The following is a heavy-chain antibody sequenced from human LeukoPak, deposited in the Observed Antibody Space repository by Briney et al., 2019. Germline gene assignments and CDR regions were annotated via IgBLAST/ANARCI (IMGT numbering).Heavy chain of an antibody. CDR2: IWYDGSNK. D-gene: IGHD5-18*01. V-gene: IGHV3-33*06. CDR1: GFTFSSYG. CDR3: AKFPPRVGYSYGYDY. J-gene: IGHJ4*02. Sequence: LGGSLRLSCAASGFTFSSYGMHWVRQAPGKGLEWVAVIWYDGSNKYYADSVKGRFTISRDNSKNTLYLQMNSLRAEDTAVYYCAKFPPRVGYSYGYDYWGQGTLVTVSS.